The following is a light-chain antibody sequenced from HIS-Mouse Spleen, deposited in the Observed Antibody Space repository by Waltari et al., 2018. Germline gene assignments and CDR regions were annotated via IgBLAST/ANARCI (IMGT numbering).Light chain of an antibody. J-gene: IGLJ2*01. CDR3: YSTDSSGNHRV. CDR2: EDS. Sequence: SYELTPLPSVPVSPGQTARITCSGAAFPKQYAYLYQQKSGQAPVLVIDEDSKRPSGIPERFSGSSSGTMSTLTISGAQVEDEADYYCYSTDSSGNHRVFGGGTKLTVL. CDR1: AFPKQY. V-gene: IGLV3-10*01.